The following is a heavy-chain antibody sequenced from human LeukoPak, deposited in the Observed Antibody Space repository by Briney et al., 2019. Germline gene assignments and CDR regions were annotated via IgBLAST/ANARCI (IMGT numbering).Heavy chain of an antibody. V-gene: IGHV3-11*01. Sequence: GGSLRLSCAASGFTFSDYYMSWIRQAPGKGLEWISYISISGSNIYYADSVKGRFTISRDNSKNTLYLQMNSLRAEDTAVYYCAKAGAVVVVAAKYFDYWGQGTLVTVSS. CDR1: GFTFSDYY. CDR2: ISISGSNI. D-gene: IGHD2-15*01. J-gene: IGHJ4*02. CDR3: AKAGAVVVVAAKYFDY.